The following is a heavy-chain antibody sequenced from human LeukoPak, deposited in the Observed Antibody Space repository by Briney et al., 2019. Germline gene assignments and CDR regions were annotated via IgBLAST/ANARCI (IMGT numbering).Heavy chain of an antibody. Sequence: GGSLRLSCAASGFTFSDYYMSWIRQAPGKGLEWVSYISDGGSTIYYADSVKGRFTISRDNAKNSLYLQMNSLRAEDTAVYYCAREIYVHSSSWQFDYWGQGTLVTVSS. CDR1: GFTFSDYY. D-gene: IGHD6-13*01. CDR2: ISDGGSTI. V-gene: IGHV3-11*01. CDR3: AREIYVHSSSWQFDY. J-gene: IGHJ4*02.